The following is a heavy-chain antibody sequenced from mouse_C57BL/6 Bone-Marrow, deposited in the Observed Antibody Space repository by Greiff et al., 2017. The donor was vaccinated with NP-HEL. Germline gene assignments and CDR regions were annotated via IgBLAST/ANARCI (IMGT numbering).Heavy chain of an antibody. V-gene: IGHV1-81*01. Sequence: QVQLKQSGAELARPGASVKLSCKASGYTFTSYGISWVKQRTGQGLEWIGEIYPRSGNTYYNEKFKGKATLTADKSSSTAYMELRSLTSEDSAVYFCARRGQGFAYWGQGTLVTVSA. CDR2: IYPRSGNT. CDR3: ARRGQGFAY. J-gene: IGHJ3*01. CDR1: GYTFTSYG. D-gene: IGHD3-3*01.